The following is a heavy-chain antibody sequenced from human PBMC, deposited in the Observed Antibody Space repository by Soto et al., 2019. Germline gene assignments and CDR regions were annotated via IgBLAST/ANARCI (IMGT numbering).Heavy chain of an antibody. J-gene: IGHJ5*02. CDR1: GGSISSSSYY. CDR2: IYYSGST. Sequence: QLQLQESGPGLVKPSETLSLTCTVSGGSISSSSYYWGWIRQPPGKGLEWIGSIYYSGSTYYNPSLKSRVTISVDTSKNQFSLKLSSVTAADTAVYYCARTVSKRGSVLSWFDPWGQGTLVTVSS. CDR3: ARTVSKRGSVLSWFDP. D-gene: IGHD4-17*01. V-gene: IGHV4-39*01.